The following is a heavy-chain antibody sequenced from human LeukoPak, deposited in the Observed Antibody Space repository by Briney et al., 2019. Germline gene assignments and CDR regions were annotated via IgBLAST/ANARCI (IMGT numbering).Heavy chain of an antibody. Sequence: ASVKVSCKASGYTFTGYYMHWVRQAPGQGLEWMGLINPNSGGTNYAQKFQGRVTMTRDTSISTAYMELSRLRSDDTAVYYCARAVIVVVPAASYYFDYWGQGTLVTVSS. J-gene: IGHJ4*02. V-gene: IGHV1-2*02. D-gene: IGHD2-2*01. CDR2: INPNSGGT. CDR3: ARAVIVVVPAASYYFDY. CDR1: GYTFTGYY.